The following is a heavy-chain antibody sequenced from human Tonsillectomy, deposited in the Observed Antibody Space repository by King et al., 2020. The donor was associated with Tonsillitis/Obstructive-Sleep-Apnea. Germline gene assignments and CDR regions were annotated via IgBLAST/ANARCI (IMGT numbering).Heavy chain of an antibody. CDR1: GFTFSSYA. CDR3: ARDEGADILTGYYHY. CDR2: ISYDGSNK. V-gene: IGHV3-30*04. J-gene: IGHJ4*02. Sequence: VQLVESGGGVVQPGRSLRLSCAASGFTFSSYAMHWVRQAPGKGLEWVAVISYDGSNKYYADSVKGRFTISRDNSKNTLYLQMNSLRAEDTAVYYCARDEGADILTGYYHYWGQGTLVTVSS. D-gene: IGHD3-9*01.